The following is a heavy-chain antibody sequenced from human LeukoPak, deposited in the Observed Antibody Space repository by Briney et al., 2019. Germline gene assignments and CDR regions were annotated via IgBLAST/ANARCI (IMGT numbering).Heavy chain of an antibody. Sequence: ASVKVSCKASGYSFTNYAINWVRQAPGQGLEWMGWISAYNGNTNYAQKLQGRVTMTTDTSTSTAYMELRSLRSDDTAVYYCARDLGYSSWYEDPWGQGTLVTVSS. J-gene: IGHJ5*02. CDR2: ISAYNGNT. V-gene: IGHV1-18*01. D-gene: IGHD6-13*01. CDR3: ARDLGYSSWYEDP. CDR1: GYSFTNYA.